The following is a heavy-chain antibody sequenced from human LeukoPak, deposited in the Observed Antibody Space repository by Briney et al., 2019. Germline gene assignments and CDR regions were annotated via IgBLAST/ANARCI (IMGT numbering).Heavy chain of an antibody. CDR3: AREEHGGYFDY. J-gene: IGHJ4*02. CDR2: INPSGTGT. CDR1: GYTFTNYY. Sequence: ASVKVSCKASGYTFTNYYMHWVRRAPGQGLEWMGLINPSGTGTNYAQKFRGRVTLTRDTSTTTAYMELSSLRSEDTAVYYCAREEHGGYFDYRGQGNPVTVSS. V-gene: IGHV1-46*01. D-gene: IGHD2-15*01.